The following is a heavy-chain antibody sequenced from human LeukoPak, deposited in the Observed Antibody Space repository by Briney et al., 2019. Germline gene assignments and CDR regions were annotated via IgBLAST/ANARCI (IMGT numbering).Heavy chain of an antibody. V-gene: IGHV3-74*01. Sequence: GGYLRLSCAVSGFTFNTYWMHWVRQAPGKGQVWVSRINSDGSSTSYAASVKRRFTISRDNAKNTLYLQMNSLTAEDTAVYYCARGGSGYCSGGSCYPFDYWGQGTLVTVSS. CDR1: GFTFNTYW. CDR3: ARGGSGYCSGGSCYPFDY. CDR2: INSDGSST. J-gene: IGHJ4*02. D-gene: IGHD2-15*01.